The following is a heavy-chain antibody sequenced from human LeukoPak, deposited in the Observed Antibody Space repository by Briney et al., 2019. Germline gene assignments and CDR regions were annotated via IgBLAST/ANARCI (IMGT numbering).Heavy chain of an antibody. V-gene: IGHV3-21*01. Sequence: GGSLRLSYAASGFTLSSYSMNWVRQAPGKGLEWVSSISSSSSYIYYADSVKGRFTISRDNAKNSLYLQMNSLRAEDTAVYYCARDGSSGLDYWGQGTLVTVSS. D-gene: IGHD6-19*01. J-gene: IGHJ4*02. CDR1: GFTLSSYS. CDR2: ISSSSSYI. CDR3: ARDGSSGLDY.